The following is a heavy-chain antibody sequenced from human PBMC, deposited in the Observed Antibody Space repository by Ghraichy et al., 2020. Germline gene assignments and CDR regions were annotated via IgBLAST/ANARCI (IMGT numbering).Heavy chain of an antibody. V-gene: IGHV4-59*12. CDR2: IYYSGST. CDR1: GGSISSYY. D-gene: IGHD4-11*01. CDR3: ARDRRYSNYYYYGMDV. J-gene: IGHJ6*02. Sequence: SQTLSLTCIVSGGSISSYYWSWIRQPPGKGLEWIGNIYYSGSTFYNPSLTSRVTISVDTSRNQFSLRLTSVTAADTAVYYCARDRRYSNYYYYGMDVWGLGTTVTVSS.